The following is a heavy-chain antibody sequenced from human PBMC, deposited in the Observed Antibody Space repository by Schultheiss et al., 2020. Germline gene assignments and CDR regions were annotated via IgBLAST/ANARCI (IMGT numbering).Heavy chain of an antibody. CDR3: VRVYCSSTSCSWESYFGMDV. Sequence: GGSLRLSCAASGFTFSTCGMHWVRQAPGKGLEWVSVIYSGGSTYYADSVKGRFTISRDNSKNTLYLQMNSLKTEDTAVYYCVRVYCSSTSCSWESYFGMDVWGQGTTVTVSS. CDR1: GFTFSTCG. D-gene: IGHD2-2*01. CDR2: IYSGGST. J-gene: IGHJ6*02. V-gene: IGHV3-66*01.